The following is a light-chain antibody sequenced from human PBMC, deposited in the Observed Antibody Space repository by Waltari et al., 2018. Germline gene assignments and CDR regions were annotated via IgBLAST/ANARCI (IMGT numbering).Light chain of an antibody. CDR3: QHYNSYSDT. V-gene: IGKV1-5*03. CDR2: KAS. CDR1: QGISSW. J-gene: IGKJ2*01. Sequence: DLQMIQSNSTLSATVGDRVTITCRASQGISSWVAWYQQKPGKAPKLLIYKASSLESGVPSRFSGSGSGTEFTLTISSLQPDDFATYYCQHYNSYSDTFGQGTKLEI.